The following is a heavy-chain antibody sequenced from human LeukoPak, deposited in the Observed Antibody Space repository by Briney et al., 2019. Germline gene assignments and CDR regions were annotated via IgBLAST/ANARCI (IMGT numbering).Heavy chain of an antibody. CDR3: ARDMITFGGVIVYDY. V-gene: IGHV1-18*01. Sequence: ASVKVSCKASGYTFTGYGISWVRQAPGQGLEWMGWISAYNGNTNYAQRLQGRVTMTTDTSTSTAYMELRSLRSDDTAVYYCARDMITFGGVIVYDYWGQGTLVTVSS. CDR1: GYTFTGYG. CDR2: ISAYNGNT. J-gene: IGHJ4*02. D-gene: IGHD3-16*02.